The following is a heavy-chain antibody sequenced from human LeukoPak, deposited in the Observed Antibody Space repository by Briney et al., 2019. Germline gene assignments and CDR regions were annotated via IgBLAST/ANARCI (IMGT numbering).Heavy chain of an antibody. J-gene: IGHJ4*02. CDR3: ARWGHKCYGEVWLDY. Sequence: GGSLRLSCAASVFSFSTYAMRWVRQAPGKGLEWVAVTSHDETTKVYADSVKGRFTISRDNSKNTLFLQMNSLRGDDTAVYHCARWGHKCYGEVWLDYWGQGTPVTVSS. CDR2: TSHDETTK. V-gene: IGHV3-30*04. CDR1: VFSFSTYA. D-gene: IGHD2-2*01.